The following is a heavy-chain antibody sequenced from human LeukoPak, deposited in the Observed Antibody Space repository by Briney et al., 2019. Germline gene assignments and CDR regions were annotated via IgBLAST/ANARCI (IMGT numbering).Heavy chain of an antibody. D-gene: IGHD2-2*01. CDR2: ISSQSGSA. Sequence: SETLSLTCAVSGGSITSSNWWTWVRQPPGKGLEWIGEISSQSGSANYNPSLMGRVTISVDKSKNQFFLRLTSVTAADTAVYYCAKIYCSSTTCYVDLWGQGTLVTVSS. J-gene: IGHJ5*02. V-gene: IGHV4-4*02. CDR1: GGSITSSNW. CDR3: AKIYCSSTTCYVDL.